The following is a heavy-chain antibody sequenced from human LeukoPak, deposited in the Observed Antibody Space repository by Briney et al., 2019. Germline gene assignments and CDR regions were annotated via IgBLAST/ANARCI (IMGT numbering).Heavy chain of an antibody. CDR1: GYSFTSNY. CDR2: INPSGGGT. D-gene: IGHD6-19*01. J-gene: IGHJ4*02. CDR3: AREAVAGTTYFDY. V-gene: IGHV1-46*01. Sequence: ASVTVSCKASGYSFTSNYMHWVRQAPGQGLEWMGIINPSGGGTSYAQKFQGRVTMTRDTSTSTVYMEPSSLRSEDTAVCYCAREAVAGTTYFDYWGQGTLVTVSS.